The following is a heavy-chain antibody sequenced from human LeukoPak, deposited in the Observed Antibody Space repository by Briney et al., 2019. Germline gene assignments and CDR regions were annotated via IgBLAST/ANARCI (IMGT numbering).Heavy chain of an antibody. Sequence: SEILSLTCTVSGGSISSYYWSWIRQPAGKGLEWIGRIYTSGGTNYNPPLKSRVTMSVDTSKNQFSLKLSSVTAADTAVYYCARDGPGVSDAFDIWGQGTMVTVSS. CDR1: GGSISSYY. CDR2: IYTSGGT. D-gene: IGHD3-10*01. CDR3: ARDGPGVSDAFDI. J-gene: IGHJ3*02. V-gene: IGHV4-4*07.